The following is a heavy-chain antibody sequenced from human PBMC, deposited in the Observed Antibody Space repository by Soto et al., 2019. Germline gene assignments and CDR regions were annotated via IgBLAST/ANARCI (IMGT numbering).Heavy chain of an antibody. Sequence: QLQLQESGPGLVKPSETLSLTCTVSGGSISSVTYYWGWIRQTPGKGLEWIGSVYYSGSTYHNPSLKSRVTISVDTSKNQFSLKLTSVTAADTAVYYCARHVLLSYNSGLYDFDYWGQGTLVTVSS. CDR1: GGSISSVTYY. J-gene: IGHJ4*02. CDR2: VYYSGST. V-gene: IGHV4-39*01. CDR3: ARHVLLSYNSGLYDFDY. D-gene: IGHD3-10*01.